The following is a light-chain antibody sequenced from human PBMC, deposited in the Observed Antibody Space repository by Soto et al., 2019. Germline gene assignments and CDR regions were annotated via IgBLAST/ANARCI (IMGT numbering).Light chain of an antibody. CDR2: QAS. CDR1: QSISSR. V-gene: IGKV1-5*03. CDR3: QQYESSAPYT. J-gene: IGKJ2*01. Sequence: DIQMTQSPSTLSASVGDKVTITCRASQSISSRLAWFQQKPGKAPKVLIYQASSLENGVPSRFSGSGSGTEFTLTISSLQPDGSATYYCQQYESSAPYTFGQGTKLEIK.